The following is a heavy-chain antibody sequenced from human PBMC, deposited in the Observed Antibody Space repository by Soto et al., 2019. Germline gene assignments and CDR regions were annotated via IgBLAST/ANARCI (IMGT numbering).Heavy chain of an antibody. Sequence: QVTLKESGPVLVKPTETLTLTCTVSGFSLSNARMGVSWIRQPPGKALEWLAHIFSNDEKSYSTSLKSRLTISKDTSKSQVVLTMTNMDPVDTATYYCARIEETLWFGPYYFDYWGQGTLVTVSS. V-gene: IGHV2-26*01. D-gene: IGHD3-10*01. CDR1: GFSLSNARMG. CDR3: ARIEETLWFGPYYFDY. CDR2: IFSNDEK. J-gene: IGHJ4*02.